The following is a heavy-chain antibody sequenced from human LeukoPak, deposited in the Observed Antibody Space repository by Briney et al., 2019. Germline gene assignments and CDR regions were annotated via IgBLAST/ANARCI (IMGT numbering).Heavy chain of an antibody. D-gene: IGHD6-13*01. CDR3: ARNVFTQTPGYYVDS. CDR2: ISSDNTYI. CDR1: GFSFSGYG. Sequence: GGSLRLSCAGSGFSFSGYGMNWVRQAPGKGLEWLSSISSDNTYIYHLDSVKGRFTISRYNSKNSLYLQMNSLTVEDTAVYYCARNVFTQTPGYYVDSWGQGTLVTASS. V-gene: IGHV3-21*01. J-gene: IGHJ4*02.